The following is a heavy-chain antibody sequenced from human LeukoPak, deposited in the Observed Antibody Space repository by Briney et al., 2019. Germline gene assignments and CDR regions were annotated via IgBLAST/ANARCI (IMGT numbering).Heavy chain of an antibody. CDR3: AKELTGYPPDAFHV. CDR1: GFTLSIYG. J-gene: IGHJ3*01. V-gene: IGHV3-30*18. Sequence: GGSLRLSCAASGFTLSIYGMHWVRQAPGKGLEWGAVISYDGSNKYYADSVKGRFTISRDNSKNTLYLQMNSLRAEDTAVYYCAKELTGYPPDAFHVWGQGTMVTVSS. D-gene: IGHD3-9*01. CDR2: ISYDGSNK.